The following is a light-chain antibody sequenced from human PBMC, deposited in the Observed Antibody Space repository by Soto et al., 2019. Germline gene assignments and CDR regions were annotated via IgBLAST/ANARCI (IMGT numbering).Light chain of an antibody. CDR1: QGISSY. Sequence: AIRMTQSPSSFSASTGDGVTITCRASQGISSYLAWYQQKPGKAPKLLIYAASTLQSGVPSRFSGSGSGTDFTLTISCLQSEDFATYYCQQYDSYPRTFGQGNKVEIK. V-gene: IGKV1-8*01. CDR3: QQYDSYPRT. CDR2: AAS. J-gene: IGKJ1*01.